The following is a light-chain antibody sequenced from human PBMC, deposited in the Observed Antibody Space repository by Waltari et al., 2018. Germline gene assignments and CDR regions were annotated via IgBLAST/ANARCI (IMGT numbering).Light chain of an antibody. J-gene: IGKJ2*03. V-gene: IGKV1-39*01. CDR2: AAS. CDR1: QRINTY. Sequence: DIQMTQSPSSLSASVGARVTITCRASQRINTYLNCYQQNLGKAPKLLIYAASNLQNGVPSRFSGSGSETDFTLTISSLQPEDFATYYCQQTYSSPSSFGQGTKLEIK. CDR3: QQTYSSPSS.